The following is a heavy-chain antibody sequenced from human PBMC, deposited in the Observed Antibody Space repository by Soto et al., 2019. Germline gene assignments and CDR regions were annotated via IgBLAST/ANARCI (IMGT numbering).Heavy chain of an antibody. CDR2: IIPIFGTA. CDR3: ARARSITMVRGVISPLGYGMDV. V-gene: IGHV1-69*06. CDR1: GGPFSSYA. Sequence: SGKVPCKASGGPFSSYAISWVRRAPGQGFEWMGGIIPIFGTANYAQKFQGRVTIAADKSTSTAYMELSSLRSEDTAVYYCARARSITMVRGVISPLGYGMDVWGQGTTVTVSS. D-gene: IGHD3-10*01. J-gene: IGHJ6*02.